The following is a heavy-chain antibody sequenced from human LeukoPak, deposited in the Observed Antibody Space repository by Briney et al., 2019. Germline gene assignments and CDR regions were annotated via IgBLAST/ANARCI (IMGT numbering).Heavy chain of an antibody. CDR3: ARVTLLGGPGAAYFDY. CDR1: GFTVRSNY. D-gene: IGHD6-19*01. Sequence: GGSLRLSCAASGFTVRSNYMSWVRQAPGKGLEWVSINHSGGGTFYADSVKGRFTFSRDNSKNTLYLQMNNLRAEDTAVYYCARVTLLGGPGAAYFDYWGQGTLVTVSS. J-gene: IGHJ4*02. CDR2: NHSGGGT. V-gene: IGHV3-53*01.